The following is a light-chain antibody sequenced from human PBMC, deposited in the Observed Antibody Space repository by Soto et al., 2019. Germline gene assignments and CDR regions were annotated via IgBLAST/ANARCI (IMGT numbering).Light chain of an antibody. CDR2: DSN. J-gene: IGLJ2*01. Sequence: QSVLTQPPSVSAAPGQKVTISCSGSSSNIGNNYVSWFQQLPGTAPKLLIYDSNKRPSGIPDRFSGSKSGTSATLDITGLQTGDEAEYYCATWDRSLTGEVFGGGTKVTVL. CDR3: ATWDRSLTGEV. CDR1: SSNIGNNY. V-gene: IGLV1-51*01.